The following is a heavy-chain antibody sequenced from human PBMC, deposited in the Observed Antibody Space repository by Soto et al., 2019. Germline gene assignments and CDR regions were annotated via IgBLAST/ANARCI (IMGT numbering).Heavy chain of an antibody. V-gene: IGHV5-51*01. CDR1: GYSCTNYW. D-gene: IGHD6-13*01. Sequence: GESLKISCKGSGYSCTNYWIGWVRQMPGKGLEWMGIFYPRDSDARYSPSFQGHVAISADTSTGTAYLQWSSLKASDTAIYYCARSAGGILAWFDSWGQGTLVTVSS. J-gene: IGHJ5*01. CDR2: FYPRDSDA. CDR3: ARSAGGILAWFDS.